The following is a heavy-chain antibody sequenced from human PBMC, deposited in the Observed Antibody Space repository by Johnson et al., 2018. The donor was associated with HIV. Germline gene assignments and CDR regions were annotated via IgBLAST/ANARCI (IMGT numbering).Heavy chain of an antibody. D-gene: IGHD4-23*01. Sequence: VQLVESGGGLVQSGGSLRLSCGASGFTVSSNYMNWVRQAPGKGLEWVSVIYSGGSTYYADSVKGRFTISRDNSKNTLYLQMHSLRADDTAVYYCASGEDYGGNYGAFDIWGQGTMVTVSS. CDR3: ASGEDYGGNYGAFDI. CDR2: IYSGGST. V-gene: IGHV3-66*02. CDR1: GFTVSSNY. J-gene: IGHJ3*02.